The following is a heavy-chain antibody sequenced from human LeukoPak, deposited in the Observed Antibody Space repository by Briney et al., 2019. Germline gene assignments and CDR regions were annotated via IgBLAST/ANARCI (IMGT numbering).Heavy chain of an antibody. CDR2: IYYSGST. Sequence: SETLPLTCTVSGGSISSSSYYWGWIRQPPGKGLEWIGSIYYSGSTYYNPSLKSRVTISVDTSKNQFSLKLSSVTAADTAVYYCARRRGFGELFYFDYWGQGTLVTVSS. D-gene: IGHD3-10*01. J-gene: IGHJ4*02. CDR3: ARRRGFGELFYFDY. CDR1: GGSISSSSYY. V-gene: IGHV4-39*01.